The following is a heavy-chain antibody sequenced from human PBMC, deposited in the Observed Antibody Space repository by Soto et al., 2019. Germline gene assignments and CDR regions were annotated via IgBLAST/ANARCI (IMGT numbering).Heavy chain of an antibody. CDR2: INAGNGNT. D-gene: IGHD3-22*01. V-gene: IGHV1-3*01. J-gene: IGHJ4*02. CDR3: ARYLMESSGYWGPFDY. Sequence: GASVKVSCKASGYTFTTYAMHWVRQAPGQRLEWMGWINAGNGNTKYSQKFQGRVTITRDTSASTAYMELRSLRSDDTAVYYCARYLMESSGYWGPFDYWAQGSLVTGSA. CDR1: GYTFTTYA.